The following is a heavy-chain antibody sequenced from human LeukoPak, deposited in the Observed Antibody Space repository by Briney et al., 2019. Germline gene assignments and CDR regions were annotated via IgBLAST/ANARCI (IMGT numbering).Heavy chain of an antibody. Sequence: GGSLRLSCAASGFTFSSYGMHWVRQAPGKGLEWVAFIRYDGSNKYYADSVKGRFTISRDNSKNTLYLQMNSLRAEDTAVYYCAKDRSYDYVWGSYRYPFDYWGQGTLVTVSS. D-gene: IGHD3-16*02. CDR2: IRYDGSNK. CDR3: AKDRSYDYVWGSYRYPFDY. CDR1: GFTFSSYG. V-gene: IGHV3-30*02. J-gene: IGHJ4*02.